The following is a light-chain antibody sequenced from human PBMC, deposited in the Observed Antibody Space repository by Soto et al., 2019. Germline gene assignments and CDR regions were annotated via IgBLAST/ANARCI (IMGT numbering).Light chain of an antibody. CDR2: DAS. CDR1: QSINNW. Sequence: DIQMTQSPSTLSASVGDRVTITCRASQSINNWLAXYQQKPGKAPKLRIYDASDLETGVPSRXRGXGYGTEFTCTISSLQSDDFATYYRQHYNVYPWTFGQGTKVDIK. V-gene: IGKV1-5*01. CDR3: QHYNVYPWT. J-gene: IGKJ1*01.